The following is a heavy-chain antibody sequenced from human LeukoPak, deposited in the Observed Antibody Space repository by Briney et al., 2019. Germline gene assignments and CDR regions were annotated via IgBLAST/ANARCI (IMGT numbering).Heavy chain of an antibody. V-gene: IGHV3-23*01. CDR3: AKAPLNRYCSGGSCYLYYFDY. D-gene: IGHD2-15*01. Sequence: GGSLRLSCAASGFTFSSYAMSWVRQAPGKGLEWVSAISGSGGSTYYADSVKGQFTIPRDNSKNTLYLQMNSLRAEDTAVYYCAKAPLNRYCSGGSCYLYYFDYWGQGTLVTVSS. J-gene: IGHJ4*02. CDR1: GFTFSSYA. CDR2: ISGSGGST.